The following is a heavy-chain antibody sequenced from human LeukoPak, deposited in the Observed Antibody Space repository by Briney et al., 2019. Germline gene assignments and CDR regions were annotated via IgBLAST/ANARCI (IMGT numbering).Heavy chain of an antibody. CDR3: AKRSVSTSYYFDY. CDR1: GFTFSTYA. V-gene: IGHV3-23*01. D-gene: IGHD1-1*01. Sequence: HPGGSLRLSCAASGFTFSTYAMSWVRQAPGKGLEWVSTIGAAGTTLYADSVKGRVTISRDNSKNTLYLQMNSLRAEDTAVYYCAKRSVSTSYYFDYWGQGTLVTVSS. CDR2: IGAAGTT. J-gene: IGHJ4*02.